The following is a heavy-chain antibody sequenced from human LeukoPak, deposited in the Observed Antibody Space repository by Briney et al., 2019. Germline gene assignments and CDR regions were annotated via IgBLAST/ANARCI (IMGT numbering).Heavy chain of an antibody. CDR2: INPNGGGT. V-gene: IGHV1-2*02. CDR3: ARVEGFIGLFDY. CDR1: GYTFTGYY. D-gene: IGHD1-1*01. Sequence: ASVKVSCKASGYTFTGYYMHWVRQAPGQGLEWMGWINPNGGGTNYAQKFQGRVTMTRDTSISTAYMELSRLRSDDTAVYYCARVEGFIGLFDYWGQGTLVTVSS. J-gene: IGHJ4*02.